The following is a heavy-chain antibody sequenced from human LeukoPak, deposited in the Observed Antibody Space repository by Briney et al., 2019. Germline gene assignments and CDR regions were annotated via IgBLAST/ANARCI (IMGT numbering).Heavy chain of an antibody. V-gene: IGHV3-30*03. CDR1: AFTFSSYG. CDR2: ISYDGSNR. D-gene: IGHD2-15*01. CDR3: ARDSPRGYCSGGSCYAWFDP. Sequence: QAGVSLRLSCTASAFTFSSYGMPWVRHAPGKGLEWVAVISYDGSNRDYADSVKGRFTISRDNPKSTLYLQMNSLRAEDTAVYYCARDSPRGYCSGGSCYAWFDPWGQGTLVTVSS. J-gene: IGHJ5*02.